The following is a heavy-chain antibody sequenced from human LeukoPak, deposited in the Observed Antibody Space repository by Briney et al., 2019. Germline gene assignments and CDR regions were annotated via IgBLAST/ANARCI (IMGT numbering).Heavy chain of an antibody. D-gene: IGHD6-6*01. CDR3: ARAHSSFWLNDSFFYGMHL. V-gene: IGHV5-51*01. J-gene: IGHJ6*02. Sequence: GESLKISCKGSGYIFGSYWIAWVRQVPGKGLEWMGIIYPGDSDTRYNPSFQGQVTISADKSFSVAYLQWNSLKASDSGMYYCARAHSSFWLNDSFFYGMHLWGQGTTVTVSS. CDR2: IYPGDSDT. CDR1: GYIFGSYW.